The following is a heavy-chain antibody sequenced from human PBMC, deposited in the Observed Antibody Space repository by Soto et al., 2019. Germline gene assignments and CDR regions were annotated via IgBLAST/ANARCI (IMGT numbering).Heavy chain of an antibody. CDR3: TRAPVSGSYCFDF. CDR1: GGSVSSGNYY. J-gene: IGHJ4*02. Sequence: PSETLSLTCTVSGGSVSSGNYYWSWIRQPPGKGLEWIGYIFHTGTTNYNPSLKSRVTISLDTSMNQFSLKLSSVTPADTAVYYCTRAPVSGSYCFDFWGQGTPVTVPQ. D-gene: IGHD1-26*01. V-gene: IGHV4-61*01. CDR2: IFHTGTT.